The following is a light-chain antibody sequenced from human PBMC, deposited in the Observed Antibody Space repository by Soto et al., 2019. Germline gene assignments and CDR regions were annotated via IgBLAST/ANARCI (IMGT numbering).Light chain of an antibody. CDR1: SSYVGGYND. Sequence: QSALTQPRSVSGSPGQSVTISCTGSSSYVGGYNDVSWYQHHPGKAPKLMIYDVSKRPSGVPDRFSGSKSGNTASLTISGLQAEDEADYYCCSYAGSHTFVFGGGTKLTVL. V-gene: IGLV2-11*01. CDR2: DVS. CDR3: CSYAGSHTFV. J-gene: IGLJ2*01.